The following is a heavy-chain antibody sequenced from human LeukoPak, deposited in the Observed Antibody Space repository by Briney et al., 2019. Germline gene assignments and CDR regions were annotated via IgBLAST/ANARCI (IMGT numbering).Heavy chain of an antibody. CDR1: GYTFTGYY. CDR3: ARGKRRTYYYDSSGYQQAFDI. CDR2: INPNSGGT. V-gene: IGHV1-2*02. D-gene: IGHD3-22*01. Sequence: ASVKVSCKASGYTFTGYYMHWVRQAPGQGLEWMGWINPNSGGTNYAQKFQGRVTMTRDTSISTAYMELSRLRSEDTAVYYCARGKRRTYYYDSSGYQQAFDIWGQGTMVTVSS. J-gene: IGHJ3*02.